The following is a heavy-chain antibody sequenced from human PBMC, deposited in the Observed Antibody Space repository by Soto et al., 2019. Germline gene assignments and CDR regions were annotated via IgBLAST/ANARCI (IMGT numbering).Heavy chain of an antibody. J-gene: IGHJ4*02. CDR1: VFPFSIYA. Sequence: GASLRLSCSASVFPFSIYAMYWVRQAPGKGLEYVSSISTNGGSTDYADSVKGRFTISRDNSKNTVYLQMSSLRVEDTAVYYCVKGEYYYDSSGYYPFDYWGQGT. D-gene: IGHD3-22*01. V-gene: IGHV3-64D*06. CDR3: VKGEYYYDSSGYYPFDY. CDR2: ISTNGGST.